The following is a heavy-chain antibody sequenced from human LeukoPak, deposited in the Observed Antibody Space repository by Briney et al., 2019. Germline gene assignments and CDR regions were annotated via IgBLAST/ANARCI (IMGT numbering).Heavy chain of an antibody. J-gene: IGHJ4*02. CDR1: GFTFSDYY. D-gene: IGHD3-16*01. CDR2: ISGSGGST. Sequence: GGSLRLSCAASGFTFSDYYMSWIRQAPGKGLEWVSAISGSGGSTYYADSVKGRFTISRDNSKNTLYLQMNSLRAEDTAVYYCAKELGDAGDYWGQGTLVTVSS. V-gene: IGHV3-23*01. CDR3: AKELGDAGDY.